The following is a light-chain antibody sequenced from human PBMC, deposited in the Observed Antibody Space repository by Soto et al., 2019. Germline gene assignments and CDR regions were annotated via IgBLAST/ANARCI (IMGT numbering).Light chain of an antibody. J-gene: IGLJ7*01. CDR2: EVS. V-gene: IGLV2-8*01. Sequence: QSVLTQPPSASGYPGQSVTISCTGTSSDVGAYNYVSWYQQHPGKAPKLIIHEVSRRPSGVPDRFSGSKSGNTASLTVSGLQAEDEAAYYCSSFAGNISAVFGGGTQLTVL. CDR3: SSFAGNISAV. CDR1: SSDVGAYNY.